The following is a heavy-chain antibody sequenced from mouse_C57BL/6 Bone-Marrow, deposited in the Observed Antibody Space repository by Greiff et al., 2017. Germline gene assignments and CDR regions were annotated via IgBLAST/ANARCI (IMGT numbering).Heavy chain of an antibody. CDR2: INYDGSST. CDR1: GFTFSDYY. D-gene: IGHD2-5*01. V-gene: IGHV5-16*01. J-gene: IGHJ1*03. CDR3: ARRGSYYSNHWDIDV. Sequence: EVKLVESEGGLVQPGSSMKLSCTASGFTFSDYYMAWVRQVPEKGLEWVANINYDGSSTYYLDSLKSRFIISRDNAKNILYLQMSSLKSEDTATYYCARRGSYYSNHWDIDVWGTGTTVTVAS.